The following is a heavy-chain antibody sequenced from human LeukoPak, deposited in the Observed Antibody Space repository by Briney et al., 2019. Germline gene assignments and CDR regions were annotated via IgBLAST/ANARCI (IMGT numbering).Heavy chain of an antibody. D-gene: IGHD3-3*01. Sequence: SETLSLTCTVSGGSISSSSYYWGWIRQPPGKGLEWVGYVFYNGNTNSNPSLKSRITISVDTSKNQFSLKLTSVTAADTAVYYCARGSDDFGVVPLRFWGQGTLVTVSS. CDR2: VFYNGNT. CDR3: ARGSDDFGVVPLRF. J-gene: IGHJ4*02. V-gene: IGHV4-61*05. CDR1: GGSISSSSYY.